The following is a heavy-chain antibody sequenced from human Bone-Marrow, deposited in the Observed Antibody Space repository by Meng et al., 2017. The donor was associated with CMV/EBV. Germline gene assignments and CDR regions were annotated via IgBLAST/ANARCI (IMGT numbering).Heavy chain of an antibody. CDR2: IYYSGST. Sequence: SETLSLTCTVSGGSISSSSYYWGWIRQPPGKGLEWIGSIYYSGSTYYNPSLKSRVTISVDTSKNQFSLKLSSVTAADTAVYYCAREPAKKGPYGMDVWGQGTTVTVSS. CDR1: GGSISSSSYY. V-gene: IGHV4-39*07. J-gene: IGHJ6*02. D-gene: IGHD1-14*01. CDR3: AREPAKKGPYGMDV.